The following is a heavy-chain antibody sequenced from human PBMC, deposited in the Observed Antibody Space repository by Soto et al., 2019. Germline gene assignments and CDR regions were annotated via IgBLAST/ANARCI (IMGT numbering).Heavy chain of an antibody. CDR1: GGSSSSGVCY. J-gene: IGHJ5*02. D-gene: IGHD3-22*01. V-gene: IGHV4-31*03. CDR2: IYYSGST. Sequence: SDTLSLTCTFSGGSSSSGVCYWSWIRQHPGKGLEWIGYIYYSGSTYYNPSLKSRVTISVDTSKNQFSLKLSSVTAADTAVYYCALSSGYYFNWFDPWGQGTLVTVSS. CDR3: ALSSGYYFNWFDP.